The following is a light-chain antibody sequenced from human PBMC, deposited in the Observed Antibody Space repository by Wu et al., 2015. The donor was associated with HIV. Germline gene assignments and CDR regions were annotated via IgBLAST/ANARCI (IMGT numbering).Light chain of an antibody. CDR2: DAS. Sequence: EIVLTQSPGTLSLSPGERATLSCRASQSVSSSYLAWYQQKPGQAPRLLIYDASTRANGIPARFSGSGSGTEFTLTINSMQSEDFAFYYCQQYNDYWTFGQGTKVEFK. CDR3: QQYNDYWT. CDR1: QSVSSSY. J-gene: IGKJ1*01. V-gene: IGKV3-15*01.